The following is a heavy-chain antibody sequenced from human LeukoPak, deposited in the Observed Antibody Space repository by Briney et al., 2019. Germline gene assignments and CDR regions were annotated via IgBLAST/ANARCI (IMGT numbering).Heavy chain of an antibody. Sequence: ASVKVSCKASGYTFTSYDINWVRQATGQGLEWMEWMNPNSGNTGYAQKFQGRVTMTRNTSISTAYMELSSLRSEDTAVYYCALFRMGTSYSFDYWGQGTLVTVSS. CDR2: MNPNSGNT. CDR1: GYTFTSYD. V-gene: IGHV1-8*01. D-gene: IGHD3-16*01. CDR3: ALFRMGTSYSFDY. J-gene: IGHJ4*02.